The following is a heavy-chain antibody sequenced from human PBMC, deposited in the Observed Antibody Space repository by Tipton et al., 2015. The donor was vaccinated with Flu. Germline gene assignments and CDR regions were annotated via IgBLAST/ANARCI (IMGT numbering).Heavy chain of an antibody. CDR2: IYYSGST. CDR1: GGSISSYY. Sequence: TLSLTCTVSGGSISSYYWSWIRQPPGKGLEWIGYIYYSGSTNYNPSLKSRVTISVDTSKNQFSLKLSSVTAADTAVYYCWGRHCSSTSCFRGNWFDPWGQGTLVTVSS. V-gene: IGHV4-59*12. CDR3: WGRHCSSTSCFRGNWFDP. D-gene: IGHD2-2*01. J-gene: IGHJ5*02.